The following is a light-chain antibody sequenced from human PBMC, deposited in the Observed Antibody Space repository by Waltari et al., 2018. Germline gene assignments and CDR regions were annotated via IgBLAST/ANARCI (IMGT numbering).Light chain of an antibody. CDR2: EVT. Sequence: QSVLTQPPSATGSPGQSVTIPCTGTNSDVGAYNYVSCYQQHPGKVPKLLIYEVTKRPSGVPDRFSGSKSGNTASLTVSGLQADDEADYYCSSYAHNNHFVFGTGTKVTVL. J-gene: IGLJ1*01. V-gene: IGLV2-8*01. CDR1: NSDVGAYNY. CDR3: SSYAHNNHFV.